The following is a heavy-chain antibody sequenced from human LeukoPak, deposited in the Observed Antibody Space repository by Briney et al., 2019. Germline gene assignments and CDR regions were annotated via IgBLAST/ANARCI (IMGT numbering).Heavy chain of an antibody. Sequence: GGSLRLSCAASGFTFSSYGMHWVRQAPGKGLEWVAVISYDGSNKYYADSVKGRFTISRDNSKNTLYLQMNSLRAEDTAVYYCAKEASGWYQDYFDYWGQGTLVTVSS. J-gene: IGHJ4*02. CDR1: GFTFSSYG. CDR3: AKEASGWYQDYFDY. D-gene: IGHD6-19*01. V-gene: IGHV3-30*18. CDR2: ISYDGSNK.